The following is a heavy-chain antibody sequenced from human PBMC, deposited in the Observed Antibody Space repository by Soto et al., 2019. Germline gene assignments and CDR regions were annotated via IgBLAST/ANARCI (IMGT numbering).Heavy chain of an antibody. CDR3: ARVRLYALDI. CDR1: GFICGDHY. J-gene: IGHJ3*02. CDR2: TRSKVDSYTT. V-gene: IGHV3-72*01. Sequence: QPGGSLRLSCAASGFICGDHYMDWVRQAPGKGLEWVGRTRSKVDSYTTEYAASVKGRFTISRDDSENSLYLQMNSLKTEDTAVYFCARVRLYALDIWGQGAMVTVSS. D-gene: IGHD6-6*01.